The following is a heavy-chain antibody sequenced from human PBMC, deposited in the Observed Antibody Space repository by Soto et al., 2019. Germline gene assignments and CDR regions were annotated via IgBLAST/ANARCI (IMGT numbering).Heavy chain of an antibody. V-gene: IGHV3-48*04. CDR3: ARDCAGDYDFWSGYCPDAFDI. D-gene: IGHD3-3*01. Sequence: LSLSCAASGFTFSSYSMNWVRQAPGKGLEWVSYISSSSSTIYYADSVKGRFTISRDNAKNSLYLQMNSLRAEDTAVYYCARDCAGDYDFWSGYCPDAFDIWGQGTMVTVSS. CDR2: ISSSSSTI. CDR1: GFTFSSYS. J-gene: IGHJ3*02.